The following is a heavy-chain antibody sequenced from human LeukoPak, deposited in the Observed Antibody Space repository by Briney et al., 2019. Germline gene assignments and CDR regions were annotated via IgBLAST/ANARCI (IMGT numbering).Heavy chain of an antibody. J-gene: IGHJ5*02. CDR3: AKAGNNWFDP. CDR2: IHSGGNR. V-gene: IGHV3-53*05. CDR1: GFTVSSNY. Sequence: PGGSLRLSCAASGFTVSSNYINWVRQAPGKGLEWVSLIHSGGNRYYADSVKGRFTISRDNSKNTLYLQMNSLRAEDTAVYYCAKAGNNWFDPWGQGTLVTVSS.